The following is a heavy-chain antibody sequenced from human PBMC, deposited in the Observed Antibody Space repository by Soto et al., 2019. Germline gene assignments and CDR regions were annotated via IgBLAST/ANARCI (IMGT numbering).Heavy chain of an antibody. CDR3: AILVNLPNYDIWTVYHY. Sequence: SETLSLTCAVSGGSISSSNWWSWVRQPPGKGLEWIGEIYHSGSTNYNPSLKSRVTISVDKSKNQFSLKLSSVTAADTAVYYCAILVNLPNYDIWTVYHYGVKGTLVPVPS. J-gene: IGHJ4*02. D-gene: IGHD3-9*01. CDR1: GGSISSSNW. CDR2: IYHSGST. V-gene: IGHV4-4*02.